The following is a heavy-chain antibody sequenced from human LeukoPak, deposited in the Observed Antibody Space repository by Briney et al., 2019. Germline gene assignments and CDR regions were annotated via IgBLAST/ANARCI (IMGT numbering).Heavy chain of an antibody. CDR3: ARWVTRTDFFDL. V-gene: IGHV3-72*01. Sequence: GGSQRLSCAASGFTFSDHYMDWVRQAPGVGLEWVGRIRNRANSYTTEYAASVKGRFIISRDDSNNSVYLQMNSLKSEDTAVYFCARWVTRTDFFDLWGQGTMVIVSS. D-gene: IGHD3-10*01. CDR2: IRNRANSYTT. J-gene: IGHJ3*01. CDR1: GFTFSDHY.